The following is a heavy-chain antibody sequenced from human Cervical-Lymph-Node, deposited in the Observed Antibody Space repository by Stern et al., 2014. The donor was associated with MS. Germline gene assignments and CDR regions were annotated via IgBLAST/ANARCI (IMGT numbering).Heavy chain of an antibody. CDR1: GGTSNRHG. D-gene: IGHD3-10*01. CDR3: ARRGSARRGSGWLDP. CDR2: VIPVLSTI. J-gene: IGHJ5*02. Sequence: VQLLESGAEVKKPGSPVKVSCKASGGTSNRHGISWGRQAPGQGLEWMGRVIPVLSTIDYAQKFQGRVTITADESTSTTYMELSSLRYEDTAVYYCARRGSARRGSGWLDPWGQGTLVTVSS. V-gene: IGHV1-69*01.